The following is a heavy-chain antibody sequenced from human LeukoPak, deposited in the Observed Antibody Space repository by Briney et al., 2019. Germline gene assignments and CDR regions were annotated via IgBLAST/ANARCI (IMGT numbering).Heavy chain of an antibody. D-gene: IGHD2-15*01. CDR1: GFTFSSHS. J-gene: IGHJ4*02. CDR3: ARDTSVVAATPRLFDY. Sequence: GGSLRLSCAASGFTFSSHSMNWVRQAPGKGLEWVSYISSSGSTIYYADSVKGRFTISRDNAKNSLYLQMNSLRAEDTAVYYCARDTSVVAATPRLFDYWGQGTLVTVSS. CDR2: ISSSGSTI. V-gene: IGHV3-48*04.